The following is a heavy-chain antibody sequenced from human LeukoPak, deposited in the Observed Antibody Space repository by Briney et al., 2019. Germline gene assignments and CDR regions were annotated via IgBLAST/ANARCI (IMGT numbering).Heavy chain of an antibody. D-gene: IGHD3-22*01. Sequence: ASVKVSCKASGYTFTGYYMHWVRQAPGQGLEWMGWINPNSGGTNYAQKFQGRVTMTRDMSTSTVYMELSSLRSEDTAVYYCARDGFLHYYDSSGLDYWGQGTLVTVSS. CDR2: INPNSGGT. CDR1: GYTFTGYY. J-gene: IGHJ4*02. CDR3: ARDGFLHYYDSSGLDY. V-gene: IGHV1-2*02.